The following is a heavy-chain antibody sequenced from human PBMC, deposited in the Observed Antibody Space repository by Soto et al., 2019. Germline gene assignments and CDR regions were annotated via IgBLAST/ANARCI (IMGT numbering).Heavy chain of an antibody. V-gene: IGHV1-69*01. CDR1: GGSFRNFV. D-gene: IGHD3-16*01. J-gene: IGHJ4*02. CDR2: IIPNSGTT. Sequence: QVQLVQSGAEVKKPGSSVKVSCKASGGSFRNFVISWVRQAPGQGLEWMGGIIPNSGTTNYAQKFQGKVTITADEYTSTAYMELSGLTSEDTSLYYCARDLGGEATIRFWGQGTLVTVSS. CDR3: ARDLGGEATIRF.